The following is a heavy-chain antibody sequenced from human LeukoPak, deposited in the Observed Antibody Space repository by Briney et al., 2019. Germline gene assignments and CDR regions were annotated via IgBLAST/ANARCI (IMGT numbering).Heavy chain of an antibody. Sequence: PGGSLRLSCAASGFTFSSYGMHWVRQAPGKGLEWVAVISYDGSNKYYADSVKGRFTISRDNSKNTLYLQMNSLRAEDTAVYYCAKDQRYSGYPAFSFDYWGQGTLVTVSS. CDR3: AKDQRYSGYPAFSFDY. J-gene: IGHJ4*02. V-gene: IGHV3-30*18. CDR1: GFTFSSYG. D-gene: IGHD5-12*01. CDR2: ISYDGSNK.